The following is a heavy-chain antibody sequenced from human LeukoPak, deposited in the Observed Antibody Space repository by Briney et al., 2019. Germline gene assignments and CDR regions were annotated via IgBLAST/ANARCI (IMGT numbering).Heavy chain of an antibody. Sequence: XVSXXAXGGXFXSYAISWVRQAPGQGLEWMGGIIPIFGTANYAQKFQGRVTITADESTSTAYMELSSLRSEDTAVYYCARSMEYYYYYGMDVWGQGTTVTVSS. D-gene: IGHD2/OR15-2a*01. V-gene: IGHV1-69*01. CDR1: GGXFXSYA. J-gene: IGHJ6*02. CDR2: IIPIFGTA. CDR3: ARSMEYYYYYGMDV.